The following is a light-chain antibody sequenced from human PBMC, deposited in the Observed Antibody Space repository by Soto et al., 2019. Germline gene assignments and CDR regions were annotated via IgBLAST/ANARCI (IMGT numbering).Light chain of an antibody. V-gene: IGKV3-11*01. Sequence: EIVLTPSPATLSLSPGERATLSCRASQSVSSYLAWYQQKPGQAPRLLIYEASKRFTDIPARCSGSGSGTEFPLPLRSLEPEDCAVYYCLQRRGWTWTCGEGTKVEL. CDR2: EAS. CDR3: LQRRGWTWT. CDR1: QSVSSY. J-gene: IGKJ1*01.